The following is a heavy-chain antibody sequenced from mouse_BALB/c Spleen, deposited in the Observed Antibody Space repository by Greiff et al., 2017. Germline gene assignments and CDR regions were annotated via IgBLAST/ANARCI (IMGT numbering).Heavy chain of an antibody. J-gene: IGHJ1*01. D-gene: IGHD4-1*01. CDR3: ARNWDYWYFDV. CDR1: GFSLSTSGMG. Sequence: VKLMESGPGILQPSQTLSLTCSFSGFSLSTSGMGVSWIRQPSGKGLEWLAHIYWDDDKRYNPSLKSRLTISKDTSSNQVFLKITSVDTADTATYYCARNWDYWYFDVWGAGTTVTVSS. CDR2: IYWDDDK. V-gene: IGHV8-12*01.